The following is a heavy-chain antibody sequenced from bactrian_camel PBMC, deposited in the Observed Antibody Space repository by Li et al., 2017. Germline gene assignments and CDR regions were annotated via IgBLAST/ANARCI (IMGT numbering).Heavy chain of an antibody. V-gene: IGHV3S53*01. Sequence: HVQLVESGGGSVQAGGSLRLSCTASLFIYSAYCTGWFRQGPGKEREGVAFIDSDGSTSYADSVKGRFTISQDNAKNTLYLQMNSLQPEDTAMYYCASEGGYCSGGRCCDRYEYNNWGQGTQVTVS. D-gene: IGHD2*01. CDR3: ASEGGYCSGGRCCDRYEYNN. CDR1: LFIYSAYC. CDR2: IDSDGST. J-gene: IGHJ4*01.